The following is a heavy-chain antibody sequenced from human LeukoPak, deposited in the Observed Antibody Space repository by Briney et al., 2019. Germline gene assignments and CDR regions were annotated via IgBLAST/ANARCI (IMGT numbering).Heavy chain of an antibody. D-gene: IGHD6-13*01. J-gene: IGHJ4*02. CDR3: ARGRGIAL. CDR1: GFTLSNFW. CDR2: IEDDGNKK. V-gene: IGHV3-7*01. Sequence: GGSLRLSCATSGFTLSNFWMNWVRQAPGKGLEWVANIEDDGNKKNYVDSVKGRFTISRDNVKNSIYLQMNSLRADDTAVYYCARGRGIALWGQGTLVTVSS.